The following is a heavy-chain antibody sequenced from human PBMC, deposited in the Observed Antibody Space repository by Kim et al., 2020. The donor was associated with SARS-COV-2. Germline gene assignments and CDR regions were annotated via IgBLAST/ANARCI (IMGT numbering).Heavy chain of an antibody. V-gene: IGHV1-18*01. D-gene: IGHD2-2*02. CDR2: ISAYNGNT. CDR3: AREGFSNEAAIGRNKYYYYGMDV. CDR1: GYTFTSYG. J-gene: IGHJ6*02. Sequence: ASVKVSCKASGYTFTSYGISWVRQAPGQGLEWMGWISAYNGNTNYAQKLQGRVTMTTDTSTSTAYMELRSLRSDDTAVYYCAREGFSNEAAIGRNKYYYYGMDVWGQGTTVTVSS.